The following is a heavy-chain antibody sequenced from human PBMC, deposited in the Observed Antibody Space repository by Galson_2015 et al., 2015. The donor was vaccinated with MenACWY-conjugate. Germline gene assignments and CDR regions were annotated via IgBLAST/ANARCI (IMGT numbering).Heavy chain of an antibody. CDR1: GFTFSSYW. J-gene: IGHJ2*01. V-gene: IGHV3-74*03. Sequence: SLRLSCAASGFTFSSYWMHWVRQAPGKGLVWVSRISTDESLTTYADSVKGRFTISRDNAKNTLYLQMNSLRAEDTAVYYCARELRNYWYFDLWGRGTLVSVSS. CDR3: ARELRNYWYFDL. CDR2: ISTDESLT.